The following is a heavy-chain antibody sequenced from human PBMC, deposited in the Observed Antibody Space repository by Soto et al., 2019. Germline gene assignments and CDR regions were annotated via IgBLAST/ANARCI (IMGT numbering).Heavy chain of an antibody. V-gene: IGHV3-21*01. J-gene: IGHJ3*02. CDR2: IGSRTSDI. CDR1: GFTLSRHT. D-gene: IGHD3-22*01. Sequence: LRLSCAASGFTLSRHTMNWVRQAPGKGLEWVSFIGSRTSDIYYADSVKGRFTISRDNAKNSLYLDLTRLRAEDTAVYVCVSDYYDTSGYPNTFDMWGQGTMVTFSS. CDR3: VSDYYDTSGYPNTFDM.